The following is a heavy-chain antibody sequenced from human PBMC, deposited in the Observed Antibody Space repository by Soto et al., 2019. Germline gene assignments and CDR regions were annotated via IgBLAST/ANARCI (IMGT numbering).Heavy chain of an antibody. CDR1: GGTFSSYT. J-gene: IGHJ2*01. V-gene: IGHV1-69*12. Sequence: QVQLVQSGAEVKKPGSSVTVSCKASGGTFSSYTISWVRQAPGQGLEWMGGIIPIFGTANYAQKFQGRVTMTADESTSTAYMELRSLRSEDTDVYYCARGNHRWLQLWYFDLWGRGTLVTVSS. CDR3: ARGNHRWLQLWYFDL. D-gene: IGHD5-12*01. CDR2: IIPIFGTA.